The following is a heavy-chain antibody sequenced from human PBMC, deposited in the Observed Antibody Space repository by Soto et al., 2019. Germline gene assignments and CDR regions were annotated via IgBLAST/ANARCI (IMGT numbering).Heavy chain of an antibody. CDR3: ARQALDYYGSGSYLGYYYGMDV. D-gene: IGHD3-10*01. J-gene: IGHJ6*02. Sequence: QVQLVQSGAEVKKPGSSVKVSCKASGGTFSSYAISWVRQAPGQGLEWMGGIIHIFGTANYAQKFQGRITITAYESTSTAYMELSSLSSEDTAVYYCARQALDYYGSGSYLGYYYGMDVWGQGTTVTVSS. CDR1: GGTFSSYA. V-gene: IGHV1-69*01. CDR2: IIHIFGTA.